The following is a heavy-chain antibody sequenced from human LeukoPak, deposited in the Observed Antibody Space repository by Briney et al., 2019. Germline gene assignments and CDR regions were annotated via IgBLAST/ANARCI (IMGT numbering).Heavy chain of an antibody. V-gene: IGHV3-48*04. CDR3: AKDAPGYSSSWYSLGYYYYGMDV. CDR2: ISSSSSTV. D-gene: IGHD6-13*01. J-gene: IGHJ6*02. Sequence: GGSLRLSCAASGFTFSDYSMNWVRQAPGKGLEWVSYISSSSSTVYYADSVKGRFTISRDNSKNSLYLQMNSMRTEDTALYYCAKDAPGYSSSWYSLGYYYYGMDVWGQGATVTVSS. CDR1: GFTFSDYS.